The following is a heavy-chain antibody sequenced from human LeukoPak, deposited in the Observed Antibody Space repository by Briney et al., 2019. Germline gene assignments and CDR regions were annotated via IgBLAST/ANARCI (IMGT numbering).Heavy chain of an antibody. CDR1: GFAFSSSW. D-gene: IGHD3-22*01. V-gene: IGHV3-74*01. Sequence: GGSLRLSCAASGFAFSSSWMHWVRQAPGKGLVWVSRINSDASITIYADSVRGRFTISRDNAKNTVSLQMNSLRAEDTAVYYCERAMISGSEYWGQGTLVTVSS. J-gene: IGHJ4*02. CDR2: INSDASIT. CDR3: ERAMISGSEY.